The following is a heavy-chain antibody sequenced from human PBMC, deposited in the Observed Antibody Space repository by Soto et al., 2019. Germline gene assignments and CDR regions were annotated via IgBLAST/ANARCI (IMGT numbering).Heavy chain of an antibody. CDR2: IIPIFGTA. J-gene: IGHJ6*02. D-gene: IGHD2-8*01. CDR1: GGTFSSYA. V-gene: IGHV1-69*01. Sequence: QVQLVQSGAEVKKPGSSVKVSCKASGGTFSSYAISWVRQAPGQGLEWMGGIIPIFGTANYAQKFQGRVTITADESTSTAYMELSSLRSEDTAVYYCARAESDALMVYADYYYYGMDVWGQGTTVTVSS. CDR3: ARAESDALMVYADYYYYGMDV.